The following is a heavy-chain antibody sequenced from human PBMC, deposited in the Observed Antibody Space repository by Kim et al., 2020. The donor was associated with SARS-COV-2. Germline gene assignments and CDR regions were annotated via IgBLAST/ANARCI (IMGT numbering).Heavy chain of an antibody. D-gene: IGHD5-18*01. V-gene: IGHV1-3*01. CDR2: INPDSGKT. CDR1: GYTFTYQA. CDR3: AIGYTASRLEYYLDF. Sequence: ASVKVSCKASGYTFTYQAIHWVRQAPGQGLQWMGWINPDSGKTEYSQNFQDRVTISRDTSADTAYVELSRLGSEDTAVYYFAIGYTASRLEYYLDFWGPG. J-gene: IGHJ4*02.